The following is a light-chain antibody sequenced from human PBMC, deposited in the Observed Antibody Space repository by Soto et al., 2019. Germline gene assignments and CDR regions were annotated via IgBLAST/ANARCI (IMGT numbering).Light chain of an antibody. CDR1: TGAVTSGHY. V-gene: IGLV7-46*01. CDR2: DTS. CDR3: LLSYSGAFYV. Sequence: QAVVTQEPSLTVSPGGTVTLTCGSSTGAVTSGHYPYWFQQKPGQAPRTLIYDTSNKHSWTPARFSGSLLGGKAALTLSGAQPEDEALYYCLLSYSGAFYVFGTGIKLTVL. J-gene: IGLJ1*01.